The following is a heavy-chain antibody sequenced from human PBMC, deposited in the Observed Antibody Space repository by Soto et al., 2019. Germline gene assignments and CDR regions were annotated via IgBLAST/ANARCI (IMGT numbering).Heavy chain of an antibody. Sequence: SVKVSCKASGYTFTRYDINWVRQATGQGLEWMGWMNPNSGNTGYAQKFQGRVTMTRNTSISTAYMELSSLRSEDTAVYYCARGGYDILTGYYNRYYYYGMDVWG. J-gene: IGHJ6*02. CDR2: MNPNSGNT. D-gene: IGHD3-9*01. CDR3: ARGGYDILTGYYNRYYYYGMDV. CDR1: GYTFTRYD. V-gene: IGHV1-8*01.